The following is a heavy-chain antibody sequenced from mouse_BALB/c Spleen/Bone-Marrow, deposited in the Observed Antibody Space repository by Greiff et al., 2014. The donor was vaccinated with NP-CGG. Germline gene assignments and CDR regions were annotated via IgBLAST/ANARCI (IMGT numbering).Heavy chain of an antibody. Sequence: QVQLQQSGPELAKPGASVKISCKASGYAFSSSWMNWVKQRPGQGLEWIGRIYPGDGNTNYNGKFKGKATLTADKSSTTAYMQLSSLTSVDYEVYFCALYDYDGLSWFAYWGQGTLVTVSA. CDR3: ALYDYDGLSWFAY. J-gene: IGHJ3*01. V-gene: IGHV1-82*01. CDR1: GYAFSSSW. D-gene: IGHD2-4*01. CDR2: IYPGDGNT.